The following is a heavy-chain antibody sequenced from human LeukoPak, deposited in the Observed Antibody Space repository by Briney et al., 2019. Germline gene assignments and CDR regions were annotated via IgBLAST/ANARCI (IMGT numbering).Heavy chain of an antibody. D-gene: IGHD3-9*01. Sequence: GGSLRLSCAASGFTFSSYAMSWVRQAPGKGLEWVSAISGSDDSTYYADSVKGRFTISRDNSKNTLYLQMNSLRAEDTAVYYCAKPSTFNYDILTGPQHFFDYWGQGTLVSVSS. CDR2: ISGSDDST. CDR1: GFTFSSYA. V-gene: IGHV3-23*01. J-gene: IGHJ4*02. CDR3: AKPSTFNYDILTGPQHFFDY.